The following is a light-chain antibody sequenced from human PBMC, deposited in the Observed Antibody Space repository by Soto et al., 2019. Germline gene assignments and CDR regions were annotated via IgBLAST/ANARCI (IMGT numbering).Light chain of an antibody. V-gene: IGKV3-15*01. CDR3: QQYNTWSPLT. CDR2: GAS. Sequence: EIVMTQSPATLSVSPGERATLSCRASQSVSNNLAWYQQKPGQAPRLLIYGASTRATGIPARFSGSVSGTEFTLTISSLQYEDVAVYYCQQYNTWSPLTFGGGTKVETK. CDR1: QSVSNN. J-gene: IGKJ4*01.